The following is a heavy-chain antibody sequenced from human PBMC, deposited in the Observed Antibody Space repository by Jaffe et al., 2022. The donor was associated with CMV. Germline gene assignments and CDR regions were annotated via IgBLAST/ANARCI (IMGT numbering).Heavy chain of an antibody. V-gene: IGHV4-39*02. CDR2: IYYSGST. CDR3: AREPPREWIQLWDAFGGYFDL. D-gene: IGHD5-18*01. J-gene: IGHJ2*01. CDR1: GGSISSSSYY. Sequence: QLQLQESGPGLVKPSETLSLTCTVSGGSISSSSYYWGWIRQPPGKGLEWIGSIYYSGSTYYNPSLKSRVTISVDTSKNQFSLKLSSVTAADTAVYYCAREPPREWIQLWDAFGGYFDLWGRGTLVTVSS.